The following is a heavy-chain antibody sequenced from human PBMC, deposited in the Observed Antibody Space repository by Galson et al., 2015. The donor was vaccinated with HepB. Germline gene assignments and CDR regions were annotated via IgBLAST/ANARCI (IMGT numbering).Heavy chain of an antibody. CDR3: ATVGGYSYGYGHNWFDP. J-gene: IGHJ5*02. D-gene: IGHD5-18*01. CDR2: FDPEDGET. Sequence: SCKVSGYTLTELSMHWVRQAPGKGLEWMGGFDPEDGETIYAQKFQGRVTMTEDTSTDTAYMELSSLRSEDTAVYYCATVGGYSYGYGHNWFDPWGQGTLVTVSS. V-gene: IGHV1-24*01. CDR1: GYTLTELS.